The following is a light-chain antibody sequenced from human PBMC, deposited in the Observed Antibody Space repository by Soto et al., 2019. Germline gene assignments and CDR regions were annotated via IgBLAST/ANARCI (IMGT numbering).Light chain of an antibody. Sequence: EIVMTQSPPSLTVTPGEPASISCRSSQRLLHSNGNNFLDWYLQKPEQSPQLLIYLGFNRASGVPDRGSGSGAGTDFTLKISRVEAEDVGVYYCMQALQTPYTFGQGTKLEIK. CDR3: MQALQTPYT. J-gene: IGKJ2*01. CDR1: QRLLHSNGNNF. V-gene: IGKV2-28*01. CDR2: LGF.